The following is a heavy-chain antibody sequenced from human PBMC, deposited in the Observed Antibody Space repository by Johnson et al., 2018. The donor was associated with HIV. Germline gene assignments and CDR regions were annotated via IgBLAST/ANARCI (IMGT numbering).Heavy chain of an antibody. D-gene: IGHD2-2*02. CDR1: GFIFNDYY. Sequence: QVQLVESGGGLVKAGGSLRLSCAASGFIFNDYYMSWIRQAPGKGLELLSYISTSGGTLYYADSVKDRFTIFRDNAKSSLFLQMNSLRAEDMAVYYCATRDPTYRPGVFDIWGQGTMVTVSS. V-gene: IGHV3-11*04. CDR2: ISTSGGTL. J-gene: IGHJ3*02. CDR3: ATRDPTYRPGVFDI.